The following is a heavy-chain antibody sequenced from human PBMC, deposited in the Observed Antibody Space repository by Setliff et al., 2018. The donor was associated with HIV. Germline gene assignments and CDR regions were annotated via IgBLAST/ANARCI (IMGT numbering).Heavy chain of an antibody. D-gene: IGHD2-2*01. Sequence: PSETLSLTCTVSGGSTSTSGYYWGWIRQPPGKGREWIGSIYSSGSTYYNPSLKSRVTISVDTSKNQFSLKLSSVTAADTAVYYCARGRSDCSSTSCQYYYYYMDVWGQGTTVTVSS. CDR3: ARGRSDCSSTSCQYYYYYMDV. V-gene: IGHV4-39*07. CDR1: GGSTSTSGYY. CDR2: IYSSGST. J-gene: IGHJ6*03.